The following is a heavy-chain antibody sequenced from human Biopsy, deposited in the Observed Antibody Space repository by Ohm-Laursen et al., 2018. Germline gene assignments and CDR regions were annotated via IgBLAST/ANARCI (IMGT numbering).Heavy chain of an antibody. D-gene: IGHD3-10*01. CDR1: GYTFTDYY. V-gene: IGHV1-2*02. J-gene: IGHJ4*02. CDR2: INPNSGAT. CDR3: ARDRMTDVFGGPTRTDVFDS. Sequence: GASVKVSCKASGYTFTDYYIHWVRQSPGQGLEWMGWINPNSGATNSAQKFRDRVTLTRDTSISAVYIDLRRLKSDDAAIYYCARDRMTDVFGGPTRTDVFDSWGQGTPVTASS.